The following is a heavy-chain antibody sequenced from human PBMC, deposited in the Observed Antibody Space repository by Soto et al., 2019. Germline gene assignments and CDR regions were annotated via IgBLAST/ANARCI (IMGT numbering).Heavy chain of an antibody. CDR2: ISGSAATT. Sequence: GGSLRLCCAASGFTFSSYAMNWVRQAPGKGLEWVSAISGSAATTHFADYVKGRFTISRDNSKNTLYLQMNSLRAEDTAVYYCARDRSYYDSSGSYSPPYWGQGTLVTVSS. CDR1: GFTFSSYA. CDR3: ARDRSYYDSSGSYSPPY. D-gene: IGHD3-22*01. V-gene: IGHV3-23*01. J-gene: IGHJ4*02.